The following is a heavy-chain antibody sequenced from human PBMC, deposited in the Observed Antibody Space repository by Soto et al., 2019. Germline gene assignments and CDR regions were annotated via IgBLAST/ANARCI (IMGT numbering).Heavy chain of an antibody. J-gene: IGHJ4*02. V-gene: IGHV3-53*02. Sequence: EVQLVETGGGLIQPGGSLRLSCAASGFTVSSNYMSWVRQAPGKGLEWVSVIYSGGSTYYADSVKGRFTISRDNSKNTLYLQMNSLRAEDTAVYYCARQKAAGSFTYYFDNWGQGTLVTVSS. CDR3: ARQKAAGSFTYYFDN. CDR1: GFTVSSNY. CDR2: IYSGGST. D-gene: IGHD6-13*01.